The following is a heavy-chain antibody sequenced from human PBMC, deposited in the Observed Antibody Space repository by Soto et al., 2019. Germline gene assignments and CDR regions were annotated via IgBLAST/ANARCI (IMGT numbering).Heavy chain of an antibody. CDR3: AKGSGHDYSVDY. D-gene: IGHD5-12*01. J-gene: IGHJ4*02. CDR1: GFTFSSYG. CDR2: ISYDGSNK. V-gene: IGHV3-30*18. Sequence: GGSLRLSCAASGFTFSSYGMHWVRQAPGKGLEWVGVISYDGSNKYYADSVKGRFTISRDNSKNTLYLQMNSLRAEDTAVYYCAKGSGHDYSVDYWGQGTLVTVSS.